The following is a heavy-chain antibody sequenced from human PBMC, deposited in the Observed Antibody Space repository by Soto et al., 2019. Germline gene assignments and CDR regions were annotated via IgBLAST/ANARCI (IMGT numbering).Heavy chain of an antibody. J-gene: IGHJ5*02. Sequence: QVQLVQSGPEVKKPEASVKVSCKASGYTFTNYVMHWVRQAPGQRLEWMGWINAGNGNTKYSQKFQGRVTITRDTAASKGYTELSSLRSEDTAVHYCARDSRFGFAPWGQGTLVTVSS. CDR1: GYTFTNYV. CDR2: INAGNGNT. V-gene: IGHV1-3*01. CDR3: ARDSRFGFAP. D-gene: IGHD3-16*01.